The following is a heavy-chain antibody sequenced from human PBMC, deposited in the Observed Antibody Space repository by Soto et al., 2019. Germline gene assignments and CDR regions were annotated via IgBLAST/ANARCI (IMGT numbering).Heavy chain of an antibody. Sequence: QLHLVQSGAVVKKPGASVTVSCSASGYPVTAYYMHWVRQAPGRGLEWMGGINPATGAAKYTQTFQGRGPMTRGTATSTVFMGLSGLTSGDTAVFYWARGGGVGVAGSAAFDMWGQGTLVTVSS. V-gene: IGHV1-2*02. D-gene: IGHD3-3*01. CDR3: ARGGGVGVAGSAAFDM. CDR1: GYPVTAYY. J-gene: IGHJ3*02. CDR2: INPATGAA.